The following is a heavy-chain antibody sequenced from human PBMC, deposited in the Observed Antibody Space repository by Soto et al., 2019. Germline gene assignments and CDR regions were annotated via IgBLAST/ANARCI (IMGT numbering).Heavy chain of an antibody. CDR1: GFTFSNYG. V-gene: IGHV3-30*18. D-gene: IGHD2-8*01. J-gene: IGHJ5*02. CDR3: AKDPKCCTIGSHFLDNWFDP. CDR2: ISYDGSHQ. Sequence: PGGSLRLSCAASGFTFSNYGMHWVRQTPGKGLEWVAVISYDGSHQFYTDSVKGRFTISRDNSKNTLYLQINSLKTEDTAMYYCAKDPKCCTIGSHFLDNWFDPWGQGTLVTVSS.